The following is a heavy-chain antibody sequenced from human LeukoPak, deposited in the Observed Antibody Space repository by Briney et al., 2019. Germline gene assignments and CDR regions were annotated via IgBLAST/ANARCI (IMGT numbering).Heavy chain of an antibody. CDR2: IKQDGSEK. D-gene: IGHD3-10*01. Sequence: PGGSLRLSCAASGFTFSSYWMSWVRQAPGKGLEWVANIKQDGSEKYYVDSVKGRFTISRDNAKNSLYLQMNSLRAEDTAVYYCARGTPYGSGSYYPNWGQGTLVNVSS. CDR1: GFTFSSYW. J-gene: IGHJ4*02. CDR3: ARGTPYGSGSYYPN. V-gene: IGHV3-7*01.